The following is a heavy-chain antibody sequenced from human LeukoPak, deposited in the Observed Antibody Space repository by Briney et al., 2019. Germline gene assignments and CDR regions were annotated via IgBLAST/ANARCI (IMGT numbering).Heavy chain of an antibody. Sequence: SETLSLTCAVYGGSFSGYYWSWIRQPPGKGLEWIGEINHSGSTNYNPSLKSRVTISVDTSKNQFSLKLSSVTAADTAVYYCARLPRGFDPWGQGTLVTVSS. CDR1: GGSFSGYY. CDR2: INHSGST. CDR3: ARLPRGFDP. V-gene: IGHV4-34*01. J-gene: IGHJ5*02.